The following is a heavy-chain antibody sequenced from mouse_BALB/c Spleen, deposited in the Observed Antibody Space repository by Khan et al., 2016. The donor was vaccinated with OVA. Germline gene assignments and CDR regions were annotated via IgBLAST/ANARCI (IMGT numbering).Heavy chain of an antibody. Sequence: EVQLVETGPGLVKPSQSLSLTCTVTGYSITSGYGWNWIRQFPGNKLEWMGYISYSGSTNYNPSLKSRISITRDTSKNQFFLQLNSVTTEDTATYYYARTARIKYWGQGTTLTVSS. J-gene: IGHJ2*01. CDR1: GYSITSGYG. CDR2: ISYSGST. D-gene: IGHD1-2*01. V-gene: IGHV3-2*02. CDR3: ARTARIKY.